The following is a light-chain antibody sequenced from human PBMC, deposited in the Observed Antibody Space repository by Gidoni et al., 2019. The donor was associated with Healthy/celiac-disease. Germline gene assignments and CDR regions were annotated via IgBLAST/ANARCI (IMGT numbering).Light chain of an antibody. J-gene: IGKJ4*01. CDR1: QSISSY. CDR2: AAS. Sequence: IQMTQSPSSLSASVGDRVTITCRPSQSISSYLNWYQQKPGNAPKLLIYAASSLQSGVPSRFSGSGSGTDFTLTISSLQHEDFETYYCQQSDSTPLTFGGGTKVEIK. CDR3: QQSDSTPLT. V-gene: IGKV1-39*01.